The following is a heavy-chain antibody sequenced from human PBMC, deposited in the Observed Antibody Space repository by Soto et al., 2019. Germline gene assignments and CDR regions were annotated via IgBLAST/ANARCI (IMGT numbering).Heavy chain of an antibody. CDR2: IINTGVRT. D-gene: IGHD2-21*01. CDR3: VKEHGDSFSDY. V-gene: IGHV3-23*01. CDR1: GFTFSAYA. J-gene: IGHJ4*02. Sequence: PGGSLRLSCAASGFTFSAYAMSWVRQAPGKRMDWISAIINTGVRTYYADSVKGRFTISRDNSKKTVYLQMNSLRAEETAVYSCVKEHGDSFSDYWGQGTLVTVS.